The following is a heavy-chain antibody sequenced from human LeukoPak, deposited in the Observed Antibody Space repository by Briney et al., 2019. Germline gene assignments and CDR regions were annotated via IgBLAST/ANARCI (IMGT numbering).Heavy chain of an antibody. CDR1: GYTFTGYY. D-gene: IGHD3-22*01. V-gene: IGHV1-2*02. J-gene: IGHJ4*02. Sequence: ASVKVSCKASGYTFTGYYMHWVRQAPGQGLEWMGWINPNSGGTYYAQKFQGRFTVTSDTSISTAYMELSRLRSDDTAVYYCARGGYYDSSAFDYWGQGTLVTVSS. CDR2: INPNSGGT. CDR3: ARGGYYDSSAFDY.